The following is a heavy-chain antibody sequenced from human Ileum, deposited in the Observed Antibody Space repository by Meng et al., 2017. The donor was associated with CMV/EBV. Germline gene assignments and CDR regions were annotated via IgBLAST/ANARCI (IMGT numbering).Heavy chain of an antibody. CDR2: ISDDGGKK. V-gene: IGHV3-30-3*02. D-gene: IGHD1-1*01. J-gene: IGHJ5*02. CDR3: AKQLTGSAAWWFDP. Sequence: GGSLRLSCAASGFTFSSHAMHWVRQAPGKGLEWVAVISDDGGKKYYADSVKGRFTISRDSSKNTLYLQMISLRADDTAIYYCAKQLTGSAAWWFDPWGQGTLVTVSS. CDR1: GFTFSSHA.